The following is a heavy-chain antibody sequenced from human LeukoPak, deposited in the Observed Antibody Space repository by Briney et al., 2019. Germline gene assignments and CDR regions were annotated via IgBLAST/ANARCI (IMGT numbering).Heavy chain of an antibody. Sequence: SVKVSCKASGGTFSSYAISWVRQAPGQGLEWMGRIIPILGIANYAQKFQGRVTITADKSTSTAYMELSSLRSEDTAVYYCARDHKDFWSGYYVDYWGQGTLVTVSS. D-gene: IGHD3-3*01. CDR1: GGTFSSYA. J-gene: IGHJ4*02. CDR2: IIPILGIA. CDR3: ARDHKDFWSGYYVDY. V-gene: IGHV1-69*04.